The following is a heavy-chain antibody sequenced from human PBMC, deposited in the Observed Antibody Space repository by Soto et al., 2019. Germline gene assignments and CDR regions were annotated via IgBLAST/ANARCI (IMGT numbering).Heavy chain of an antibody. CDR1: GFTFSSYG. D-gene: IGHD3-22*01. Sequence: GGSLRLSCAASGFTFSSYGMHWVRQAPGKGLEWVAVISYDGSNKYYADSVKGRFTISRDNSKNTLYLQMNSLRAEDTAVYYCAKDHRGYYYDSSGYLDYWGQGTLVTVSS. J-gene: IGHJ4*02. CDR2: ISYDGSNK. V-gene: IGHV3-30*18. CDR3: AKDHRGYYYDSSGYLDY.